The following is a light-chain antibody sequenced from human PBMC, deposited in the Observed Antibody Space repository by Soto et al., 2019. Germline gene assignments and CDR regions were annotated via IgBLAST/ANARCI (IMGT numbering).Light chain of an antibody. CDR1: NSDVGGYTY. CDR3: SSYTSSSTPYV. Sequence: QSALTQPASVSGSPGQSITISCTGTNSDVGGYTYVSWYQQHPGKAPKLKIYDVSNRPSGVSNRFSGSKSGNTASLTISGLQADDEADYYCSSYTSSSTPYVFGTGTKLTVL. CDR2: DVS. J-gene: IGLJ1*01. V-gene: IGLV2-14*03.